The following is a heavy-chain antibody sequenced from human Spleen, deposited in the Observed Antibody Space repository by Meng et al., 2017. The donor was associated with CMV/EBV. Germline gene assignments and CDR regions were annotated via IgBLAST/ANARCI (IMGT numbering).Heavy chain of an antibody. CDR1: GGSFSGYY. J-gene: IGHJ5*02. D-gene: IGHD1-20*01. CDR3: ARGRYNWKRGNWFDP. CDR2: INHSGST. V-gene: IGHV4-34*01. Sequence: QVQLKQWGAGLLKPSETLSLTCAVYGGSFSGYYWSWIRQPPGKGLEWIGEINHSGSTNYNPSLKSRVTISVDTSKNQFSLKLSSVTAADTAVYYCARGRYNWKRGNWFDPWGQGTLVTVSS.